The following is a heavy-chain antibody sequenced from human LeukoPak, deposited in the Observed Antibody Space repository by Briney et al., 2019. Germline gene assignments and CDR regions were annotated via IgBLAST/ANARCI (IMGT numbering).Heavy chain of an antibody. CDR3: ARELETVVVALLRNYYYGMDV. V-gene: IGHV3-7*01. Sequence: QPGGSLRLSCAASGFTFSSYWMSWVRQAPGKGLEWVANIKQDGSEKYYVDSVKGRFTISRDNAKNSLYLQMNSLRAEDTAVYYCARELETVVVALLRNYYYGMDVWGQGTTVTVSS. D-gene: IGHD2-15*01. CDR2: IKQDGSEK. J-gene: IGHJ6*02. CDR1: GFTFSSYW.